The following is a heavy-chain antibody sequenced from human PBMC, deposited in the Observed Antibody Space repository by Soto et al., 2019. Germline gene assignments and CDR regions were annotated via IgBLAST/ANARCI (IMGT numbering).Heavy chain of an antibody. V-gene: IGHV4-38-2*01. D-gene: IGHD2-2*01. CDR2: LYHIGST. CDR3: RSSTSCYDESCVDV. J-gene: IGHJ6*02. Sequence: SETLSLTCAVSGYSISSGNYGAWIRQPPGRGLEWIGSLYHIGSTHYNTSLKSRVTISVDTSKNHFSLELSSVTAADTAIYYCRSSTSCYDESCVDVWGQGTMVTV. CDR1: GYSISSGNY.